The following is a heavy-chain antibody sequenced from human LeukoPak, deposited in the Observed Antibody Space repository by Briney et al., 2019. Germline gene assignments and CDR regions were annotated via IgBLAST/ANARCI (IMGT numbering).Heavy chain of an antibody. V-gene: IGHV3-23*01. D-gene: IGHD2-15*01. CDR1: GFTFSSYA. Sequence: GGSLRLSCAASGFTFSSYAMSWVRQAPGKGLEWVSAISGSSGRTYDADSVKGRFTISRDNSKNTLYLQMNSLRAEDTAVYYCAKDRQCSGGTCYAEFDYWGQGTLVTVSS. CDR2: ISGSSGRT. J-gene: IGHJ4*02. CDR3: AKDRQCSGGTCYAEFDY.